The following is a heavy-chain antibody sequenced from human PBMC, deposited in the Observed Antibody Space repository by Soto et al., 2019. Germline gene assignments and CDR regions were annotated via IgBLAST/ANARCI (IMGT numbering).Heavy chain of an antibody. CDR2: IYYSGST. J-gene: IGHJ5*02. V-gene: IGHV4-30-4*01. CDR1: GGSISSGDYY. Sequence: SETLSLTCTVSGGSISSGDYYWSWIRQPPGKGLEWIGYIYYSGSTYYNPSLKSRVTISVDTSKNQFSLKLSSVTAADTAVYYCAXVPLERTIFGVVIPFDPWGQGTLVTVSS. D-gene: IGHD3-3*01. CDR3: AXVPLERTIFGVVIPFDP.